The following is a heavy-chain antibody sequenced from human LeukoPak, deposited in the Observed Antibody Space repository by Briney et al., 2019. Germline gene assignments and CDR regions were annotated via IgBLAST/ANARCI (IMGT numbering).Heavy chain of an antibody. Sequence: SETLSLTCTVSGGSISSYYWSWIRQPPGKGLEWIGHIHYSGSTNHNPSLKSRVTISVDTSKNQFSLKLSSVTAADTAVYYCARTDSSGWYVFGYWGQGTLVTVSS. CDR2: IHYSGST. J-gene: IGHJ4*02. V-gene: IGHV4-59*01. CDR3: ARTDSSGWYVFGY. CDR1: GGSISSYY. D-gene: IGHD6-19*01.